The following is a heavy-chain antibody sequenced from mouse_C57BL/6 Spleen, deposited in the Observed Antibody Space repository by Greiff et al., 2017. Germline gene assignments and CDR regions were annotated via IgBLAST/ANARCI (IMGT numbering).Heavy chain of an antibody. Sequence: VQLQQSGAELVRPGASVTLSCKASGYTFTDYEMHWVKQTPVHGLEWIGAIDPETGGTAYNQKFKGKAILTADKSSSTAYMELRSLTSEDSAVYYCTSYSNYEHYYAMDYWGQGTSVTVSS. CDR2: IDPETGGT. CDR1: GYTFTDYE. V-gene: IGHV1-15*01. D-gene: IGHD2-5*01. CDR3: TSYSNYEHYYAMDY. J-gene: IGHJ4*01.